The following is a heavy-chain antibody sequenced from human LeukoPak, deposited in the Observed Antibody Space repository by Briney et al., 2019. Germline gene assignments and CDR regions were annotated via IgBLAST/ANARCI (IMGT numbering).Heavy chain of an antibody. CDR1: GFTFSSYW. Sequence: GGSLRLSCAASGFTFSSYWMSWFRQAPGKGLEWVANIKQDGSEKYYVDSVKGRFTISRDNAKNSLYPQMNSLRAEDTAVYYCARGVRSSSWYEAYYFDYWGQGTLVTVSS. V-gene: IGHV3-7*01. D-gene: IGHD6-13*01. CDR3: ARGVRSSSWYEAYYFDY. J-gene: IGHJ4*02. CDR2: IKQDGSEK.